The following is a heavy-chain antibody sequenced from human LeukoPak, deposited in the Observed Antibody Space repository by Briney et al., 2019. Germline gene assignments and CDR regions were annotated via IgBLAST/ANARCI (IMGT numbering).Heavy chain of an antibody. Sequence: SETLSLTCTVSGGSISSYYWSWIRQPPGKGLEWIGEINHSGSTNYNPSLKSRVTISVDTSKNQFSLKLSSVTAADTAVYYCARRDVYRYYMDVWGKGTTVTVSS. V-gene: IGHV4-34*01. J-gene: IGHJ6*03. CDR1: GGSISSYY. CDR2: INHSGST. D-gene: IGHD5/OR15-5a*01. CDR3: ARRDVYRYYMDV.